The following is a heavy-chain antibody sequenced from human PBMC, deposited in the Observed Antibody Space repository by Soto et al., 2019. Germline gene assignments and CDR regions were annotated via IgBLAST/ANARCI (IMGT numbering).Heavy chain of an antibody. J-gene: IGHJ5*02. CDR1: GGSISSSSYY. V-gene: IGHV4-39*01. CDR3: ARHGGAPSWFDP. Sequence: QLQLQESGPGLVKPSETLSLTCTVSGGSISSSSYYWGWIRQPPGKGLEWIGSIYYSGSTYYNPSLKSRVTISVDTSKNQFSLKLSSVTAADTAVYYCARHGGAPSWFDPWGQGTLVTVSS. D-gene: IGHD3-10*01. CDR2: IYYSGST.